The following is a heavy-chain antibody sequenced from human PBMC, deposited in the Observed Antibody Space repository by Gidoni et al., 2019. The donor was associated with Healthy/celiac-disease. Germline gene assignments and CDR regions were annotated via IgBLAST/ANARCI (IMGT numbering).Heavy chain of an antibody. CDR2: IKQDGSEK. D-gene: IGHD5-18*01. V-gene: IGHV3-7*01. J-gene: IGHJ6*02. Sequence: EVQLVESGGGLVQPGGSLRLSCAASGLTFSRYWMSLVRQAPGKGLEWVDNIKQDGSEKDYVDAVKGRFTISRDNAKNSLYLQMNSLRAEDTAVYYCARDQWIQLWDRWFNYYYYGMDVWGQGTTVTVSS. CDR3: ARDQWIQLWDRWFNYYYYGMDV. CDR1: GLTFSRYW.